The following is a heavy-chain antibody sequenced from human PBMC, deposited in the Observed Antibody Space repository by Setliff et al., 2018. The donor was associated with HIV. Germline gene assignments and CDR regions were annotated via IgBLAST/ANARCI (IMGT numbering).Heavy chain of an antibody. CDR1: GFIFNNYA. CDR3: AREPTYYYDSSDSYYFDY. Sequence: GGSLRLSCAASGFIFNNYAMHWVRQASGKGLEWVAIISYDGGIKNYADSVKGRFTISRDNSKNTLYLQMNSLRPEDTAVYYCAREPTYYYDSSDSYYFDYWGQGTLVTVSS. V-gene: IGHV3-30*04. D-gene: IGHD3-22*01. J-gene: IGHJ4*02. CDR2: ISYDGGIK.